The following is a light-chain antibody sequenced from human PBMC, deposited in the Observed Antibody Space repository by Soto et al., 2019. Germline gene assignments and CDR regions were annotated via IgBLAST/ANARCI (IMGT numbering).Light chain of an antibody. Sequence: PGERVTLSCRASQSVSSSYLTWYQQKPGQAPRLLIYDASNRATGIPARFSGSGSGTDFTLTVSSLEPEDFVLYFCQQRSVWPITFGQGTRLEIK. CDR2: DAS. V-gene: IGKV3D-20*02. J-gene: IGKJ5*01. CDR3: QQRSVWPIT. CDR1: QSVSSSY.